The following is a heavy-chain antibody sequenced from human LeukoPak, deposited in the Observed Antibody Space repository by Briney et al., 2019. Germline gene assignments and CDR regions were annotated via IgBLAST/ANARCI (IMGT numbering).Heavy chain of an antibody. D-gene: IGHD6-13*01. V-gene: IGHV3-30*02. J-gene: IGHJ5*02. CDR1: GFTFSSYG. CDR2: IRYDGSNK. Sequence: GGSLRLSCAASGFTFSSYGMHWVRQAPGKGLEWVAFIRYDGSNKYYADSVKGRFTISRDNSKNTLYLQMNSLRAEDTAVYYCARPGAHSSSWYDDDRKNWFDPWGQGTLVTVSS. CDR3: ARPGAHSSSWYDDDRKNWFDP.